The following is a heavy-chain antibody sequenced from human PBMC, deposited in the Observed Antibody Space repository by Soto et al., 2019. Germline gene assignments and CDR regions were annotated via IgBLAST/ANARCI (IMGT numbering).Heavy chain of an antibody. Sequence: PGGSLRLSCAASGFTFSNAWMSWVRQAPGKGLEWVGRIKSKTDGGTTDYAAPVKGRFTISRDDSKNTLYLQMNSLKTEDTAVYYCTTDRIYLWVAGPFDYWGQGTLVTVSS. CDR2: IKSKTDGGTT. V-gene: IGHV3-15*01. CDR3: TTDRIYLWVAGPFDY. CDR1: GFTFSNAW. J-gene: IGHJ4*02. D-gene: IGHD6-19*01.